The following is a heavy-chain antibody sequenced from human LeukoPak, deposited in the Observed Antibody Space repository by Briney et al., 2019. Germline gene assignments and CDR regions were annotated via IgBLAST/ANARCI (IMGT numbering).Heavy chain of an antibody. CDR2: ISSSGSTI. CDR1: GFTFSSYS. J-gene: IGHJ6*04. CDR3: AELGITMIGGV. V-gene: IGHV3-48*03. Sequence: GGSLLLSCSASGFTFSSYSMNWVRQAPRKGLEWVSYISSSGSTIYYADSVKGRFTISRDNAKNSLYLQMNSLRAEDTAVYYCAELGITMIGGVWGKGTTVTISS. D-gene: IGHD3-10*02.